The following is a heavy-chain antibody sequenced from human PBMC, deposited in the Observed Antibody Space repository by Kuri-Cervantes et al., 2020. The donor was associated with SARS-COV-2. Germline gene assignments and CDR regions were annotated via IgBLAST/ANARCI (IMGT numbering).Heavy chain of an antibody. CDR2: INTNTGHP. Sequence: ASVKVSCKASGYTFTNNALSWVRQAPGQGLRWMGWINTNTGHPTYAQGFTGRFVFSLDTTVNTAYLQINSLETDNAAVYFCARVSWRQQSWMLLWSSSFDLWGQGALVTVSS. J-gene: IGHJ5*02. CDR1: GYTFTNNA. D-gene: IGHD2-8*01. V-gene: IGHV7-4-1*02. CDR3: ARVSWRQQSWMLLWSSSFDL.